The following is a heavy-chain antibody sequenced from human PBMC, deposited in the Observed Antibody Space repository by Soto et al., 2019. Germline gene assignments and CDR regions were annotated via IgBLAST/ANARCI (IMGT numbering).Heavy chain of an antibody. CDR1: GGSITSGGYY. CDR2: IYYSGFT. Sequence: PWETLSLTCTVSGGSITSGGYYWSWIRQHPGKGLEWIGDIYYSGFTYYNPSLKSRVTISVDTSKNQFSLKLSSVTAADTAVYYCARGRTGYCSSTSSYGRVYYYYGMDVWGQGTTVTVSS. CDR3: ARGRTGYCSSTSSYGRVYYYYGMDV. D-gene: IGHD2-2*01. V-gene: IGHV4-31*03. J-gene: IGHJ6*02.